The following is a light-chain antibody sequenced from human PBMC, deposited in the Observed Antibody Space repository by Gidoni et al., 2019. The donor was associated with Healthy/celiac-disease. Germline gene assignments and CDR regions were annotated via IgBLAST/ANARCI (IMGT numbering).Light chain of an antibody. Sequence: IQLTQSPSSLSASVGDRVTITCRASQGFSSYLAWYQQKPGKAPKLLIYAASTLQSGVPSRFSGSGSGTDFTLNISSLQPEDFATYYCQQLNSYPSITFGQGTRLEIK. CDR2: AAS. CDR1: QGFSSY. V-gene: IGKV1-9*01. CDR3: QQLNSYPSIT. J-gene: IGKJ5*01.